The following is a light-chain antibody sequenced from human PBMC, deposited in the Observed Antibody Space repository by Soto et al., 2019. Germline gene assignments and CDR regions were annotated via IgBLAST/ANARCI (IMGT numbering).Light chain of an antibody. CDR3: QQYNNWPPPLT. CDR1: QSVSSN. CDR2: GAS. J-gene: IGKJ3*01. V-gene: IGKV3-15*01. Sequence: EIVMTQSPATLSVSPGERATLSCRASQSVSSNLAWYQQKPGQAPRLLIYGASTRATGIPARFSGSGSGTEFTLTISSLQSEDFAVYYCQQYNNWPPPLTFGPGTKVDTK.